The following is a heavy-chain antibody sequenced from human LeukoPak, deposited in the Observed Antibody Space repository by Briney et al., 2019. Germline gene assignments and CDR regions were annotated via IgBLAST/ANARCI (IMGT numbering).Heavy chain of an antibody. CDR3: AKAPTYDSSGYYYSTGSYYFNY. J-gene: IGHJ4*02. Sequence: GGSLRLSCAASGFTFSSYAMSWVRQAPGKGLEWVSAISGSGGSTYYADSVKGRFTISRDNSKNTLYLQMNSLRAEDTAVHYCAKAPTYDSSGYYYSTGSYYFNYWGQGTLVTVSS. D-gene: IGHD3-22*01. CDR1: GFTFSSYA. V-gene: IGHV3-23*01. CDR2: ISGSGGST.